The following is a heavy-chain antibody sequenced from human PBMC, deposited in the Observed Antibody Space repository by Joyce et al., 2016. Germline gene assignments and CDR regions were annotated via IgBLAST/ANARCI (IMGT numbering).Heavy chain of an antibody. D-gene: IGHD5-18*01. CDR1: GFIVSNHF. V-gene: IGHV3-53*01. CDR3: VGGSSYGNLYH. J-gene: IGHJ5*02. Sequence: EVQLVESGGGLIQPGGSLRLSCAASGFIVSNHFTGWVRQAPGKGLGWVSIFYSGGTIYYTDPVKGRFTISRDNSRNTLSLQMDNVRVEDTAVYYCVGGSSYGNLYHWGQGTLVTVSS. CDR2: FYSGGTI.